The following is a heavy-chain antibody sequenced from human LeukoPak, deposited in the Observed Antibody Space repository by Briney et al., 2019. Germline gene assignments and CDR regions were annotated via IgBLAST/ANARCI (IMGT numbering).Heavy chain of an antibody. J-gene: IGHJ3*02. CDR1: GGSISSYY. Sequence: SETLSLTCSVSGGSISSYYWSWIRQPPGKGLEYIGYVFYSGITNYNPSLKSRVTMSGDPSKNQFYLTLTSLTAADTAMYYCARDPSPIWGQGTMVTVSS. V-gene: IGHV4-59*01. CDR3: ARDPSPI. CDR2: VFYSGIT.